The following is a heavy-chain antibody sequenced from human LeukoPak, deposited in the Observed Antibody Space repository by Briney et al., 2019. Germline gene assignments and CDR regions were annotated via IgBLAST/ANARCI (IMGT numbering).Heavy chain of an antibody. V-gene: IGHV1-18*01. J-gene: IGHJ6*02. D-gene: IGHD3-9*01. CDR3: ARISRGYFDWLLSDLQYYYYGMDV. CDR2: ISAYNGNT. CDR1: GYTFTSYG. Sequence: GASVKVSCKASGYTFTSYGISWVRQAPGQGLEWMGWISAYNGNTNYAQKLQGRVTMTTDTSTSTAYMELRSLRSDDTAVYYCARISRGYFDWLLSDLQYYYYGMDVWGQGTTVTVSS.